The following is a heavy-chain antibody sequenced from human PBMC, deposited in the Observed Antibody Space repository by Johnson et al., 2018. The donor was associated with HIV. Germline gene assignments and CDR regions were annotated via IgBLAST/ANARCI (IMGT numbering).Heavy chain of an antibody. D-gene: IGHD1-26*01. Sequence: VQLVESGGGLVQPGGSLRLSCAASGFTFSSYWMSWVRQAPGKGLEWVANIKQDGSEKYYVDSVKGRFTISRDNSKNTLYLQMYSLRAEDTAVYYCARSRWADDAFDGWGQGTMVTVSS. CDR2: IKQDGSEK. CDR3: ARSRWADDAFDG. V-gene: IGHV3-7*01. J-gene: IGHJ3*01. CDR1: GFTFSSYW.